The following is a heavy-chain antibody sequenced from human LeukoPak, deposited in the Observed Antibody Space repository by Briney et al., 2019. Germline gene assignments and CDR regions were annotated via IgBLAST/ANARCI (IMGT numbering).Heavy chain of an antibody. J-gene: IGHJ5*02. Sequence: ASVKVSCKASGYTFTSYDINWVRQATGQGLEWMGWMNPNSGNTGYAQKFQGRVTMTRNTSISTAYMELSSLRSEDTAVYYCARGHGGAAAGGHWFDPWGQGTLVTVSS. CDR3: ARGHGGAAAGGHWFDP. D-gene: IGHD6-13*01. CDR1: GYTFTSYD. CDR2: MNPNSGNT. V-gene: IGHV1-8*01.